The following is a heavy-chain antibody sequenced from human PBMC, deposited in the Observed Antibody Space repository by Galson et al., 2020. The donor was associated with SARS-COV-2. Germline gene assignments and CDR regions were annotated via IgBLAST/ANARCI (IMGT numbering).Heavy chain of an antibody. V-gene: IGHV3-48*03. CDR2: ISSIGSTI. J-gene: IGHJ6*02. CDR1: GFTFSSYE. D-gene: IGHD6-13*01. Sequence: LKISCAASGFTFSSYEMNWACQAPGKGLEWVSYISSIGSTIYYADSVKGRFTISRDNAKNSLYLQMNSLRAEDTAVYYCASTVAIGAAGYGMDVWGQGTTVTVSS. CDR3: ASTVAIGAAGYGMDV.